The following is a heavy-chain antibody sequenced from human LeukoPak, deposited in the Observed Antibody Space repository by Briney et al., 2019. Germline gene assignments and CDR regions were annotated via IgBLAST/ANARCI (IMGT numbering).Heavy chain of an antibody. D-gene: IGHD3-16*01. CDR2: ILSNSAAI. J-gene: IGHJ4*02. CDR3: IADTAGDLAF. Sequence: GGSLRLSCATSGFTFNNYALHWVRQAPGKGLEWVSGILSNSAAIGYGDSVKGRFTISRDAATNSLYLQMNSLKIEDTALYYRIADTAGDLAFWGQGTLVIVSS. V-gene: IGHV3-9*01. CDR1: GFTFNNYA.